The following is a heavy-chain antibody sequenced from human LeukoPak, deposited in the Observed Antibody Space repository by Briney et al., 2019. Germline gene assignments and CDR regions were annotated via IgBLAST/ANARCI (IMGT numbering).Heavy chain of an antibody. CDR1: GGFINRSRYY. D-gene: IGHD4-23*01. Sequence: SETLSLMCTVSGGFINRSRYYWRRIPKPPAKGLGWIGSIYYSGSTYYNPSLKSRVTISVDTSKNQFSLKLSSVTAADTAVYYCARVYGGNGFDYWGQGTLVTVSS. V-gene: IGHV4-39*01. CDR2: IYYSGST. CDR3: ARVYGGNGFDY. J-gene: IGHJ4*02.